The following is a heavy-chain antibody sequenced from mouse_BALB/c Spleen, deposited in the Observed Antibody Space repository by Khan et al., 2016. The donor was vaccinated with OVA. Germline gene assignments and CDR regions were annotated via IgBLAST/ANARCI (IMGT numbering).Heavy chain of an antibody. D-gene: IGHD2-2*01. CDR2: INPSNGGS. V-gene: IGHV1S81*02. CDR3: TRGGFGSFAY. Sequence: QVQLKESGAELMKPGASVKLSCKASGYIFSSYYMYWVKQRPGQGLEWIGEINPSNGGSNFNEKFKSKATLTVDKSSSTAYMQLSSLTSEDSAVYYCTRGGFGSFAYWGQGTLVTVSA. CDR1: GYIFSSYY. J-gene: IGHJ3*01.